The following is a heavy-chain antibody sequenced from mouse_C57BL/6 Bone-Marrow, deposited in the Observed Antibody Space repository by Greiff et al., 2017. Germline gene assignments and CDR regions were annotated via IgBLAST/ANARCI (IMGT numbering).Heavy chain of an antibody. CDR3: ASHYYYGSSSFDY. Sequence: QVQLKQSGAELVRPGASVKLSCKASGYTFTDYYINWVKQRPGQGLEWIARIYPGSGNTYYNEKFKGKATLTAEKSSSTAYMQLSSLTSEDSAVYFCASHYYYGSSSFDYWGQGTTLTVSS. CDR1: GYTFTDYY. V-gene: IGHV1-76*01. CDR2: IYPGSGNT. D-gene: IGHD1-1*01. J-gene: IGHJ2*01.